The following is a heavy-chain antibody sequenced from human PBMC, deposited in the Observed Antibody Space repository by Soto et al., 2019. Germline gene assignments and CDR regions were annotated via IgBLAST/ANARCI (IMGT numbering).Heavy chain of an antibody. V-gene: IGHV6-1*01. CDR2: TYYRSKLYN. D-gene: IGHD6-19*01. Sequence: PSQTLALPCAISGDSVSSNSAAWNWIRQSPSRGLEWLGRTYYRSKLYNDYAVSVKSRISINPDTSKNQFSLQLDSVTPEDTAVYFCAREVAGTYYFDYWGQGTLVTVSS. CDR1: GDSVSSNSAA. J-gene: IGHJ4*02. CDR3: AREVAGTYYFDY.